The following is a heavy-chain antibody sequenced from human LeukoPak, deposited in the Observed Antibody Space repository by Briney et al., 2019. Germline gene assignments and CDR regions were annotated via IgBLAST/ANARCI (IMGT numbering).Heavy chain of an antibody. CDR1: GFTFSSYG. J-gene: IGHJ4*02. V-gene: IGHV3-23*01. CDR3: AKSVRRTVAGTGYFDY. CDR2: ISGSGGST. D-gene: IGHD6-19*01. Sequence: GGSLRLSCAASGFTFSSYGMSWVRQAPGKGLEWVSAISGSGGSTYYADSVKGRFTISRDNSKNTLYLQMNSLRAEDTAVYYCAKSVRRTVAGTGYFDYWGQGTLVTVSS.